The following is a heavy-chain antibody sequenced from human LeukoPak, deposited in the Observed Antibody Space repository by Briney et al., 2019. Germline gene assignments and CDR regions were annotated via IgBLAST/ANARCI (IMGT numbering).Heavy chain of an antibody. CDR1: GYTLTELS. J-gene: IGHJ4*02. V-gene: IGHV1-24*01. CDR2: SDPEDGET. D-gene: IGHD3-16*02. Sequence: AASVKVSCKVSGYTLTELSMHWVRQAPGKGLEWMGGSDPEDGETIYAQKFQGRVTMTEDTSTDTAYMELSSLRSEDTAVYYCATFRPLMVDYIWGSYRPPAKYYFDYWGQGTLVTVSS. CDR3: ATFRPLMVDYIWGSYRPPAKYYFDY.